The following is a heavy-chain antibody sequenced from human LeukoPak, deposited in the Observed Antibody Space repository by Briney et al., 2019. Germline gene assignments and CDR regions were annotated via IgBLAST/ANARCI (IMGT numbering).Heavy chain of an antibody. J-gene: IGHJ4*02. CDR1: GGSISSGGYY. CDR3: ARARGMATIRAAFDY. D-gene: IGHD5-24*01. Sequence: SQTLSLTCTVSGGSISSGGYYWSWIRQHPGKGLEWIGYIYYSGSTYYNPSLKSRVTISVDTSKNQFSLKLSSVTAAGTAVYYCARARGMATIRAAFDYWGQGTLSPSPQ. V-gene: IGHV4-31*03. CDR2: IYYSGST.